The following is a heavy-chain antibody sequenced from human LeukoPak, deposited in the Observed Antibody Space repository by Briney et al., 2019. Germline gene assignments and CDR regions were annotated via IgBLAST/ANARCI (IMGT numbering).Heavy chain of an antibody. CDR3: ARYCGGDCYGMDV. CDR2: IKQDGSEK. Sequence: GGSLRLSCTASEFTFSSYWMSWVRQAPGKGLEWVANIKQDGSEKDYVDSVKGRFTISRDNAKNSLYLQMNNLRAEDTAVYYCARYCGGDCYGMDVWGQGTTVTVSS. CDR1: EFTFSSYW. D-gene: IGHD2-21*01. J-gene: IGHJ6*02. V-gene: IGHV3-7*01.